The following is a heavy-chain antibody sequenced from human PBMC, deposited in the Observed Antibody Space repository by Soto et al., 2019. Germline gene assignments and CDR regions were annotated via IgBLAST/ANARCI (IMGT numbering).Heavy chain of an antibody. CDR2: IYYSGST. CDR1: GGSISSSSYY. D-gene: IGHD6-13*01. CDR3: AAGPGIAAAGAAGDYYYYYMDV. J-gene: IGHJ6*03. V-gene: IGHV4-39*01. Sequence: QLQLQESGPGLVKPSETLSLTCTVSGGSISSSSYYWGWIRQPPGKGLEWIGSIYYSGSTYYNPSLKSRVTISVDTSKNQFSLKLSSVTAADTAVYYCAAGPGIAAAGAAGDYYYYYMDVWCKGTTVTVSS.